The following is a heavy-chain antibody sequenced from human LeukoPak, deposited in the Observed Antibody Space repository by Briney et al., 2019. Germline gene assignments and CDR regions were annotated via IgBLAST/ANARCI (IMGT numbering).Heavy chain of an antibody. CDR1: GYTFTIYG. J-gene: IGHJ6*02. D-gene: IGHD6-13*01. CDR2: ISADNGDT. V-gene: IGHV1-18*01. CDR3: ARTEIAVAGTGGDYYFYYGMDV. Sequence: ASVKVAYKASGYTFTIYGISWVRHAPGQGLEWMGCISADNGDTNYAQNLQGRVTMTTDTSTSTAYMELRSLRSSDSAVYYCARTEIAVAGTGGDYYFYYGMDVCGQATTVTVSS.